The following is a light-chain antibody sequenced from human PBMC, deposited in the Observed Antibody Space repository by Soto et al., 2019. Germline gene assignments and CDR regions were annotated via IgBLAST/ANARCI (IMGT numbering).Light chain of an antibody. CDR1: RSISNW. J-gene: IGKJ1*01. CDR3: QQYNSHRRT. Sequence: IEMTQSPSTLSASVGDRVTISCRASRSISNWLAWFQQKPGKAPKLLIYDASNLESGVPSRFSGSGSGTEFTLTISSLQPDDFATYYCQQYNSHRRTFGQGTKVDIK. V-gene: IGKV1-5*01. CDR2: DAS.